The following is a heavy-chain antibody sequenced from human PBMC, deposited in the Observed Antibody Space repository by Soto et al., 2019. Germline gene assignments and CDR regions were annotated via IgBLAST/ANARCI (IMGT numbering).Heavy chain of an antibody. Sequence: PGESLKISCKGSGYSFTSYWISWVRQMPGKGLEWMGRIDPSDSYTNYSPSFQGHVTILADKSISTAYLQWSSLKASDTAMYYCARPLTGTTSLYYYYGMDVWGQGTTVTVSS. CDR1: GYSFTSYW. CDR3: ARPLTGTTSLYYYYGMDV. D-gene: IGHD1-7*01. V-gene: IGHV5-10-1*01. CDR2: IDPSDSYT. J-gene: IGHJ6*02.